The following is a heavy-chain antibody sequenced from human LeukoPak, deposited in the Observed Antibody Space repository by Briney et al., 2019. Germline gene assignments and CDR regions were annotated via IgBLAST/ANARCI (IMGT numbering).Heavy chain of an antibody. CDR1: RITFNSYA. D-gene: IGHD4-17*01. Sequence: GGSLRLSCAASRITFNSYAMSWVRQAPGKGLEWVSAISGSGGSTYYADSVKGRFTISRDNSKNTLYLQMNSLRAEDTAVYYCAKVGTVYYFDYWGQGTLVTASS. CDR2: ISGSGGST. V-gene: IGHV3-23*01. J-gene: IGHJ4*02. CDR3: AKVGTVYYFDY.